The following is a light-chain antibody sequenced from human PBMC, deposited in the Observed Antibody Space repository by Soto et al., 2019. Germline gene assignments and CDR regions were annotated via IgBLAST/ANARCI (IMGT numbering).Light chain of an antibody. CDR1: NIGTKS. CDR3: LLWDSSSDHYV. J-gene: IGLJ1*01. CDR2: EDS. Sequence: SYELTQPPSVSVAPGQTARITCGGNNIGTKSVHWYQQKPGQAPVLVVYEDSDRPSGIPERFSGSNSGNTATLTISRVEAGDEADYYGLLWDSSSDHYVFGTGTKVTVL. V-gene: IGLV3-21*02.